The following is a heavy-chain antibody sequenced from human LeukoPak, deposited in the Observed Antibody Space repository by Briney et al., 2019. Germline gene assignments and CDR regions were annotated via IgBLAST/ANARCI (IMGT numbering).Heavy chain of an antibody. CDR1: GFTLSIYG. D-gene: IGHD6-19*01. CDR2: ISYDGNNK. J-gene: IGHJ4*02. Sequence: PGGSLRLSCADSGFTLSIYGLHWVRQAPGKGLEWVAVISYDGNNKFYADSVKGRFTVSRDNSKNTLYLQMNSLRAEDTAVYYCAKDFGRAVAGIDYWGQGTLVTVSS. CDR3: AKDFGRAVAGIDY. V-gene: IGHV3-30*18.